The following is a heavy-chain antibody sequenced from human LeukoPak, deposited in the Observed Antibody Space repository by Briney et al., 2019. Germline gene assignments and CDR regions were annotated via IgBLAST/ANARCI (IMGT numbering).Heavy chain of an antibody. CDR2: IYYSGST. CDR3: AILPYYYDSSDAFDI. J-gene: IGHJ3*02. Sequence: SETLSLTCTVSGGSISSSSYYWGWIRQPPGKGLEWIGSIYYSGSTYYNPSLKSRVTISVDTSKSQFSLKLSSVTAADTAVYYCAILPYYYDSSDAFDIWGQGTMVTVSS. V-gene: IGHV4-39*07. D-gene: IGHD3-22*01. CDR1: GGSISSSSYY.